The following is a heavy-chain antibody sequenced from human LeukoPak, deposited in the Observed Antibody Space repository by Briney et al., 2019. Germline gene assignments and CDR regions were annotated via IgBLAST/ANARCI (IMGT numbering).Heavy chain of an antibody. CDR1: GGSISSSSYY. CDR2: IYYSGST. V-gene: IGHV4-61*05. Sequence: SETLSLTCTVSGGSISSSSYYWGWIRQPPGKGLEWIGYIYYSGSTNYNPSLKSRVTISVDTSKNQFSLKLSSVTAADTAVYYCARAPHRWRQPHAFDIWGQGTMVTVSS. J-gene: IGHJ3*02. CDR3: ARAPHRWRQPHAFDI. D-gene: IGHD6-13*01.